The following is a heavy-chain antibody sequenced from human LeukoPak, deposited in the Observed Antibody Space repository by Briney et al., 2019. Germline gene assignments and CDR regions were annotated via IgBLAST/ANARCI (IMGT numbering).Heavy chain of an antibody. CDR2: IYTSGST. CDR3: GGTNINMVRGGHQL. CDR1: GGSISSYY. Sequence: PSETLSLTCTVSGGSISSYYWSWIRQPAGKGLEWIGRIYTSGSTNYNPSLKSRVTMSVDTSKNQFSLKLSSVTAADTAVYYCGGTNINMVRGGHQLWGQGNLVHVSS. D-gene: IGHD3-10*01. V-gene: IGHV4-4*07. J-gene: IGHJ4*01.